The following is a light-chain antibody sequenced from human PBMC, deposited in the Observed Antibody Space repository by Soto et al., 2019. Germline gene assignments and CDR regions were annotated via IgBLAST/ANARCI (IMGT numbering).Light chain of an antibody. V-gene: IGKV3D-20*02. CDR2: DTS. CDR1: QRSRTTS. Sequence: DTLLTQTPDTLCLPPRAPPSLSCRAIQRSRTTSLAWCRQSRGQAPRLLIHDTSKRAAGIPDRFSGSGSGTDFTLTITRLAPEDFAGYYCQQRSNWTSITFGQGTRLEIK. J-gene: IGKJ5*01. CDR3: QQRSNWTSIT.